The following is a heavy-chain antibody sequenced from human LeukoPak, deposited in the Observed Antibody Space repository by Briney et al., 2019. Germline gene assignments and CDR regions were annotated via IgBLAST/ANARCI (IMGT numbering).Heavy chain of an antibody. CDR2: ISSSGSTI. J-gene: IGHJ4*02. CDR1: GYSFSSYW. CDR3: ARDRSYYDSSGFD. V-gene: IGHV3-11*01. D-gene: IGHD3-22*01. Sequence: GESLKISCKGSGYSFSSYWIGWVRQAPGKGLEWVSYISSSGSTIYYADSVKGRFTISRDNAKNSLYLQMNSPRAEDTAVYYCARDRSYYDSSGFDWGQGTLVTVSS.